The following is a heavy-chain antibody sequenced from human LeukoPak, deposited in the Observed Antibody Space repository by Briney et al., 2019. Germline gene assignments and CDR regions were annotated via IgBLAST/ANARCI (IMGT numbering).Heavy chain of an antibody. Sequence: PSETLSLTCTVSGGSINSNSYYWGWIRQPPGKGLEWIGNIYYSGSTYYNPSLKSRVTMAVDPSNNQFFLKLNSVTDTDTAVFFCARGTNTGSYSYWGQGTLVTVSS. J-gene: IGHJ4*02. V-gene: IGHV4-39*01. D-gene: IGHD1-26*01. CDR3: ARGTNTGSYSY. CDR1: GGSINSNSYY. CDR2: IYYSGST.